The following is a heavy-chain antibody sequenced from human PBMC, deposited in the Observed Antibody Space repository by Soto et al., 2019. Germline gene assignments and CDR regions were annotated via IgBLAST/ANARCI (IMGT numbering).Heavy chain of an antibody. V-gene: IGHV3-48*03. D-gene: IGHD6-19*01. CDR1: GFTFSSYE. CDR2: ISSSGSTI. CDR3: ARAGNQWLVRSYFDY. Sequence: GGSLRLSCAASGFTFSSYEMNWVRQAPGKGLEWVSYISSSGSTIYYADSVKGRFTISRDNAKNSLYLQMNSLRAEDTAVYYCARAGNQWLVRSYFDYWGQGTLVTVSS. J-gene: IGHJ4*02.